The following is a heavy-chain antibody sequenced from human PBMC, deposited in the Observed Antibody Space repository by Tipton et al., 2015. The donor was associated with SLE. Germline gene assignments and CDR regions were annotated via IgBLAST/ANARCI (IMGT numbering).Heavy chain of an antibody. J-gene: IGHJ4*02. CDR2: INHSGST. Sequence: TLSLTCAVYGGSFSGYYWSWIRQSPGKGLEWIGEINHSGSTNYKPSLKSRVTISVDTSKNQFSLKLSSVTAADTAVYYCARGRIAVAGNHFDYWGQGTLVTVSS. D-gene: IGHD6-19*01. V-gene: IGHV4-34*01. CDR1: GGSFSGYY. CDR3: ARGRIAVAGNHFDY.